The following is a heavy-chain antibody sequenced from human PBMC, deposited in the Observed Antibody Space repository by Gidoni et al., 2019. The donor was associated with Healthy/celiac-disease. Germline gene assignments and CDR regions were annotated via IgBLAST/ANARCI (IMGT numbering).Heavy chain of an antibody. V-gene: IGHV6-1*01. CDR1: ADSVTRNSAA. J-gene: IGHJ5*02. CDR2: TYYRSKWYN. Sequence: QVQLQQSGPGLVRPSQTLSLTRAISADSVTRNSAAWNWIRQSPSRGLEWLGRTYYRSKWYNDYAVSVRSRITINLDTSKNQFSLQLNSVTPEDTAVYYCARENGCGDTNWFDPWGQGTLVTVSS. D-gene: IGHD4-17*01. CDR3: ARENGCGDTNWFDP.